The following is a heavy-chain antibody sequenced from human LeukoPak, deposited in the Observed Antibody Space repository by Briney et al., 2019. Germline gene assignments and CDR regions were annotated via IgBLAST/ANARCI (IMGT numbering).Heavy chain of an antibody. CDR1: GGSISSYY. J-gene: IGHJ4*02. D-gene: IGHD1-26*01. V-gene: IGHV4-4*07. CDR2: IYTSGST. CDR3: ARENSGSYREFDY. Sequence: PSETLSLTCTVSGGSISSYYWSWIRQPAGKGLEWIGRIYTSGSTNYNTSLKSRVSMSVDTSKNQFSLKLSSVTAADTAVFYCARENSGSYREFDYWGQGTLVTVSS.